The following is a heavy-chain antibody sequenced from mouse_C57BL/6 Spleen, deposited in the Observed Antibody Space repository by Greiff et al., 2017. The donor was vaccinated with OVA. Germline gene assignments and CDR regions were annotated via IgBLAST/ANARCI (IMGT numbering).Heavy chain of an antibody. V-gene: IGHV2-2*01. Sequence: LQESGPGLVQPSQSLSITCTVSGFSLTSYGVHWVRQSPGKGLEWLGLIWSGGSTDYNAAFISRLSISKDNSKSQVFFKMNSLQADDTAIYYCARNKADYYGSSFFDYWGQGTTLTVSS. D-gene: IGHD1-1*01. J-gene: IGHJ2*01. CDR3: ARNKADYYGSSFFDY. CDR2: IWSGGST. CDR1: GFSLTSYG.